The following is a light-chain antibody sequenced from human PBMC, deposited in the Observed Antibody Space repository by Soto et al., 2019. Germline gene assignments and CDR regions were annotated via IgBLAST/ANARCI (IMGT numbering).Light chain of an antibody. V-gene: IGLV2-14*01. J-gene: IGLJ1*01. Sequence: QSALTQPASVSGSPGQSINISCTGTSSDVGGYNYVSWYQQHPGKAPKLMIYDVRNRPSGVSNRFSGSKSVNTASLTISGLQAEDEADYYCSSYTTISTYVFGTGTKVTV. CDR1: SSDVGGYNY. CDR2: DVR. CDR3: SSYTTISTYV.